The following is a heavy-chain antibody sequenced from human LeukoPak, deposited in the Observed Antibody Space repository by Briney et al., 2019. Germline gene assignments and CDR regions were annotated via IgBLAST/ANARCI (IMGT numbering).Heavy chain of an antibody. V-gene: IGHV4-31*03. J-gene: IGHJ3*02. CDR1: GGSISSGGYY. Sequence: SETLSLTCTVSGGSISSGGYYWSWIRQHPGKGLEWIGYIYYSGSTYYNPSLKSRDTISVDTSKNQFSLKLSSVTAADTAVYYCARDRFGGSYGRPDAFDIWGQGTMVTVSS. CDR3: ARDRFGGSYGRPDAFDI. CDR2: IYYSGST. D-gene: IGHD1-26*01.